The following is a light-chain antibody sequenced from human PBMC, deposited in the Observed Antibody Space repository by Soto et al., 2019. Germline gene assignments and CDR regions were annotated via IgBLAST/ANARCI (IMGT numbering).Light chain of an antibody. CDR3: QQYGSSPYT. CDR1: QSVSSSY. J-gene: IGKJ2*01. Sequence: DIVLTQSPGTLSLSPGERATLSCRASQSVSSSYLAWYQQKPGQAPRLLIYDASSRATGIPDRFSGSGSGTDFTLTISSLEPEDFAVYFCQQYGSSPYTFGPGTKLEIK. CDR2: DAS. V-gene: IGKV3-20*01.